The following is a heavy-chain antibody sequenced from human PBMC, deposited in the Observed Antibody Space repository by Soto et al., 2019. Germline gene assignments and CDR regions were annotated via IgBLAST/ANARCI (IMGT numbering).Heavy chain of an antibody. J-gene: IGHJ6*03. CDR2: ISAYNGNT. CDR1: GYTFTSYG. Sequence: ASVKVSCKASGYTFTSYGISWVRQAPGQGLEWMGWISAYNGNTNYAQKLQGRVTMTTDTSTSTAYMELRSLRSDDTAVYYCARGVKGPHPYYYYYYMDVWGKGTTVTVSS. D-gene: IGHD6-13*01. V-gene: IGHV1-18*01. CDR3: ARGVKGPHPYYYYYYMDV.